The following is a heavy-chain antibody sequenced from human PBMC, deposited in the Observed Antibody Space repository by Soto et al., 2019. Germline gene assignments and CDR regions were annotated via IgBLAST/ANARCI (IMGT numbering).Heavy chain of an antibody. D-gene: IGHD3-10*01. CDR3: ARGAFRAYYFDY. J-gene: IGHJ4*02. CDR1: GFSFSNYW. V-gene: IGHV3-74*01. CDR2: VDSDGTTT. Sequence: GGSLRLSCAASGFSFSNYWIHWVRQDPGKGLVWVSRVDSDGTTTNYADSVRGRFTISRDNARNTVYLQMNSLRAEDTAIYYCARGAFRAYYFDYWGLGTLVTVSS.